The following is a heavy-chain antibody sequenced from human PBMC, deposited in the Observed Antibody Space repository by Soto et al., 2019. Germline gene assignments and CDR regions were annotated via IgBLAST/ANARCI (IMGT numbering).Heavy chain of an antibody. J-gene: IGHJ5*02. Sequence: SETLSLTCTVSGDSISSNYWSWIRQPPGKGLEWIGYFQYSGSTNYNPSLKSRITISIDTSKNQFSLKLSSVTAADTAVYYCARAGGVRSNWFDPWGQGTLVTVSS. CDR1: GDSISSNY. CDR3: ARAGGVRSNWFDP. CDR2: FQYSGST. D-gene: IGHD3-10*01. V-gene: IGHV4-59*01.